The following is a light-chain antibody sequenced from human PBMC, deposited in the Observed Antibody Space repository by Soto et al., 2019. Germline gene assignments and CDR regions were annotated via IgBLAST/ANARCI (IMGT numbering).Light chain of an antibody. V-gene: IGKV1-39*01. CDR3: QQRYSTPT. CDR1: QSISSY. Sequence: DIQMTQSPSSLSTSXGHRVTIPFRASQSISSYLNWYQQKAGKAPKFLIYAASNLQSGVQSRFSGSGSGTDFTLTISSLQPEDFATYYCQQRYSTPTFGQGTKVDIK. CDR2: AAS. J-gene: IGKJ1*01.